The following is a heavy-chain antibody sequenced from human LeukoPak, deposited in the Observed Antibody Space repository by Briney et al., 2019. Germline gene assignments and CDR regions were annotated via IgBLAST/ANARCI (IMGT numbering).Heavy chain of an antibody. CDR2: ISSSSTYI. Sequence: PGGSLRLSCAASGFTFSSYSMNWVRQAPGQGREWLSSISSSSTYIYYADSLKGRFTISRDIAKNSLYLQMNSLRADDTAVYYCATERRYGDYDVMGNDYWGQGTLVTVSS. V-gene: IGHV3-21*04. CDR1: GFTFSSYS. J-gene: IGHJ4*02. CDR3: ATERRYGDYDVMGNDY. D-gene: IGHD4-17*01.